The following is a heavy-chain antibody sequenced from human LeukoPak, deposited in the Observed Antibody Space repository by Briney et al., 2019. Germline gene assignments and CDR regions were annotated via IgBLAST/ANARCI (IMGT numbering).Heavy chain of an antibody. CDR2: ISSSGSTI. D-gene: IGHD1-26*01. CDR1: GFTFSSYE. V-gene: IGHV3-48*03. J-gene: IGHJ4*02. CDR3: ARDIAGEWELLGGY. Sequence: GGSLRLFCAASGFTFSSYEMNWVRQAPGKGLEWVSYISSSGSTIYYAYSVKGRFTISRDNAKNSLYLQMNSLRAEDTAVYYCARDIAGEWELLGGYWGQGTLVTVSS.